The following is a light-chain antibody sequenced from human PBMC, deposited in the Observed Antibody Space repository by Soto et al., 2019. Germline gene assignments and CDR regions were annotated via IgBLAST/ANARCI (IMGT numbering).Light chain of an antibody. V-gene: IGKV3-20*01. CDR1: QSVSSS. J-gene: IGKJ1*01. CDR3: LQYGGSPRT. Sequence: EIVLTQSPGTLSLSPGARATLSCRASQSVSSSLAWYQQKPGQAPRLLIFGASSRATGVPDRFSGSGSGTDFTLTISRLEHEDFAVYYCLQYGGSPRTFGQGTKVEIK. CDR2: GAS.